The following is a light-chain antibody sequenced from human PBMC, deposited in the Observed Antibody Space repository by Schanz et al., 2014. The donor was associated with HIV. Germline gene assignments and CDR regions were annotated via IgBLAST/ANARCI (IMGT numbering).Light chain of an antibody. CDR2: GAS. Sequence: EIVLTQSPGTLSLSPGERATLSCRASQSVSSSYLAWYQQKPGQAPRLLIFGASSRATGIPDRFSGSGSGTYFTLTITRLEPEDFAVYYCQQHGGPFGQGTKVEFK. J-gene: IGKJ1*01. CDR1: QSVSSSY. V-gene: IGKV3-20*01. CDR3: QQHGGP.